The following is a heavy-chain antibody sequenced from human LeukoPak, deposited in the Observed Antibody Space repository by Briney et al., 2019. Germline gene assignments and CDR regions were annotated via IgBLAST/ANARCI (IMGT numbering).Heavy chain of an antibody. CDR3: SREGYSCPNWFDT. J-gene: IGHJ5*02. CDR2: INHSGST. CDR1: GGSFSGCY. D-gene: IGHD4-11*01. V-gene: IGHV4-34*01. Sequence: SETLSLTCAVYGGSFSGCYWSWVRQPPGKGLEWIGEINHSGSTNYNPSLKSRVTISVDTSKNQFSLILTSVTAADTAVYYCSREGYSCPNWFDTWGQGTLVTVSS.